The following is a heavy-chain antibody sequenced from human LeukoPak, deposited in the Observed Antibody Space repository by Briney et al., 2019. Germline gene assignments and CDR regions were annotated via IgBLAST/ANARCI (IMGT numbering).Heavy chain of an antibody. J-gene: IGHJ4*02. V-gene: IGHV4-39*01. CDR3: ARGLAGYYDSSGYYVFDY. CDR2: IYYSGST. CDR1: GGSISSSSYY. Sequence: KPSETLSLTCSVSGGSISSSSYYWGWIRQPPGKGLEWIGSIYYSGSTYYNPSLKSRVTISVDTSKNQFSLKLSSVTAADTAVYYCARGLAGYYDSSGYYVFDYWGQGTLVTVSS. D-gene: IGHD3-22*01.